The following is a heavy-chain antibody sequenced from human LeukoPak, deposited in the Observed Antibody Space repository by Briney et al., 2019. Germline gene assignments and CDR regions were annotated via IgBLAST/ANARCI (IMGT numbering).Heavy chain of an antibody. Sequence: GGSLRLSCAASGFTFRSYAMSWVRQAPGKGLEWVSAISGSGGSTYYADSVKGRFTISRDNSKNTLYLQMNSLRAEDTAVYYCAKGRYSYLYYFDYWGQGTLVTVSS. CDR1: GFTFRSYA. J-gene: IGHJ4*02. D-gene: IGHD5-18*01. CDR2: ISGSGGST. V-gene: IGHV3-23*01. CDR3: AKGRYSYLYYFDY.